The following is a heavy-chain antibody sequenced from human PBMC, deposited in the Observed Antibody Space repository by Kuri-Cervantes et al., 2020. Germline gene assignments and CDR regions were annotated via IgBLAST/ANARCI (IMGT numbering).Heavy chain of an antibody. CDR2: MNPNSGNT. Sequence: ASVKVSCKASGYTFTSYDINWVRQATGQGLEWMGWMNPNSGNTGYAQKFQGRVTMTTDTSTSTAYVELRSLRSDDTAVYYCARVSPAFGCGGDCSLSWYFDLWGRGTLVTVSS. J-gene: IGHJ2*01. CDR3: ARVSPAFGCGGDCSLSWYFDL. V-gene: IGHV1-8*01. CDR1: GYTFTSYD. D-gene: IGHD2-21*02.